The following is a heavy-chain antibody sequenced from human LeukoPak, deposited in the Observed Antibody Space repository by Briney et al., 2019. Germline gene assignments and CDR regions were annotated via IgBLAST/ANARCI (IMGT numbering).Heavy chain of an antibody. V-gene: IGHV3-11*06. CDR3: ARLELHDAFDI. D-gene: IGHD1-7*01. CDR2: ISSSSSYI. Sequence: GGSLRLSCAASGFTFSDYYMSWIRQAPGKGLEWVSSISSSSSYIYYADSVKGRFTISRDNAKNSLYLQMNSLRAEDTAVYYCARLELHDAFDIWGQGTMVTVSS. CDR1: GFTFSDYY. J-gene: IGHJ3*02.